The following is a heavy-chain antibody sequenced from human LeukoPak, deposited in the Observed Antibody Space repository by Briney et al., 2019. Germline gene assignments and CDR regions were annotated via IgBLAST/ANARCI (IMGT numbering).Heavy chain of an antibody. D-gene: IGHD1-26*01. CDR1: GGSISSYY. J-gene: IGHJ3*02. V-gene: IGHV4-59*08. Sequence: PAETLSLTCTVSGGSISSYYWSWLRQPPGKGLEWIAYIYYSGSTDYNPSLKSRVTISLDTSKNQFSLKLSSVTAADTAVYYCARHDPIVGTPDAFDIWGQGTMVTVSS. CDR3: ARHDPIVGTPDAFDI. CDR2: IYYSGST.